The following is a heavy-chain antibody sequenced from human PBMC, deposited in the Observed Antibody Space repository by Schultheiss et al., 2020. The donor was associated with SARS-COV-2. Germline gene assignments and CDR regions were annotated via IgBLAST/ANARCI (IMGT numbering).Heavy chain of an antibody. CDR2: IYYSGST. CDR1: GGSISSYY. J-gene: IGHJ4*02. Sequence: SETLSLTCTVSGGSISSYYWGWIRQPPGKGLEWIGYIYYSGSTNYNPSLKSRVTISVDTSKNQFSLKLSSVTAADTAVYYCARAGYSGYERYFDYWGQGTLVTVSS. V-gene: IGHV4-59*01. D-gene: IGHD5-12*01. CDR3: ARAGYSGYERYFDY.